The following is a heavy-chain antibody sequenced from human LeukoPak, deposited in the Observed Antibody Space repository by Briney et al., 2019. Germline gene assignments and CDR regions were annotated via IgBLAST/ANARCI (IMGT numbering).Heavy chain of an antibody. CDR3: AKDKAVLYYYDSSGFPQNNYFDY. V-gene: IGHV3-23*01. D-gene: IGHD3-22*01. CDR1: GFTFRSHD. Sequence: GGSLRLSCAASGFTFRSHDMSWVRQAPGKGLEWVSAISGSGGSTYYADSVKGRFTISRDNSKNTLYLQMNSLRAEDTAVYYCAKDKAVLYYYDSSGFPQNNYFDYWGQGTLVTVSS. J-gene: IGHJ4*02. CDR2: ISGSGGST.